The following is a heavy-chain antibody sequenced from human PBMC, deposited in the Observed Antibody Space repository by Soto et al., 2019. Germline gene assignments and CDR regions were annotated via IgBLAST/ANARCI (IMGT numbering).Heavy chain of an antibody. CDR2: ISDSGGRT. V-gene: IGHV3-23*01. CDR1: GFTFSSYV. J-gene: IGHJ6*03. CDR3: AKGGGPTYYYCMDV. Sequence: GGSLRLSCAASGFTFSSYVMSWVRQAPGKGLEWVSAISDSGGRTNYADSVKGRFTISRDNSKNTLYLQMNSLRAEDTAEYYCAKGGGPTYYYCMDVWGKGTTVTVSS. D-gene: IGHD3-10*01.